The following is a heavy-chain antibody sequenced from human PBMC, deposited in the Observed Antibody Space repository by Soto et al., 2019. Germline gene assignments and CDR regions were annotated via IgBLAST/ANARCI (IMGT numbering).Heavy chain of an antibody. CDR1: VFTFTRYS. CDR3: ARESEDLTSNFDY. Sequence: GWSLRLSCAASVFTFTRYSMNWVRQAPGKGLEWVSSISSTTNYIYYGDSMKGRFTISRDNAKNSLYLEMNSLRAEDTAAYYCARESEDLTSNFDYWGQGTLVTVSS. J-gene: IGHJ4*02. CDR2: ISSTTNYI. V-gene: IGHV3-21*06.